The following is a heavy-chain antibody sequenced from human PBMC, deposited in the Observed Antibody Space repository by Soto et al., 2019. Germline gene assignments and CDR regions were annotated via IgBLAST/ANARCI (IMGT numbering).Heavy chain of an antibody. D-gene: IGHD3-22*01. J-gene: IGHJ6*02. Sequence: PSETLSLTCTVSGGSISSYYWSWIRQPPGKRLEWIGYIYYSGSTNYNPSLKSRVTISVDTSKNQFSLKLSSVTAADTAVYYCARAGYYDSSGYYYVSYYYYYGMDVWGQGTTVTVSS. CDR1: GGSISSYY. V-gene: IGHV4-59*01. CDR2: IYYSGST. CDR3: ARAGYYDSSGYYYVSYYYYYGMDV.